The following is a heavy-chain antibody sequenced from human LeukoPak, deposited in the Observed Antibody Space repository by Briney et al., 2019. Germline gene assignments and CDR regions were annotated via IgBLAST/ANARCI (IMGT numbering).Heavy chain of an antibody. CDR3: AREHSSSWDQFDY. Sequence: ASVKVSCKASGYTFTSYGISWVRQAPGQGLEWMGWISAYNGNTNYAQKLQGRVTMTRDTSIYTAYMELSSLRSDDTAVYYCAREHSSSWDQFDYWGQGTLVTVSS. D-gene: IGHD6-13*01. CDR2: ISAYNGNT. V-gene: IGHV1-18*01. J-gene: IGHJ4*02. CDR1: GYTFTSYG.